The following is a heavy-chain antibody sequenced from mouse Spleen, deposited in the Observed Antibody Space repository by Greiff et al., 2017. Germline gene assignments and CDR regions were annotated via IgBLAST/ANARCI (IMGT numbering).Heavy chain of an antibody. Sequence: EVKLVGSGGGLVKLGGSLKLSCAASGFTFSSYYMSWVRQTPEKRLEWVATISSGGGSTYYPDSVKGRFTISRDNAKNTLYLQMSSLNSEDTAVYYCARLITTVVAPFAYWGQGTLVTVSA. J-gene: IGHJ3*01. V-gene: IGHV5-9*04. D-gene: IGHD1-1*01. CDR1: GFTFSSYY. CDR3: ARLITTVVAPFAY. CDR2: ISSGGGST.